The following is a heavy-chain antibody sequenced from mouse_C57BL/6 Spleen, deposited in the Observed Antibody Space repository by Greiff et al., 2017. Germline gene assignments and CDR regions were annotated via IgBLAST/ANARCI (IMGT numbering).Heavy chain of an antibody. Sequence: EVHLVESGGDLVKPGGSLKLSCAASGFTFSSYGMSWVRQTPDKRLEWVATISSGGSYTYYPDSVKGRFTNSRDNAKKTLYLQMSSLKSEDTDMYYCASIVTTYYYDYWGQGTTLSVAS. CDR1: GFTFSSYG. V-gene: IGHV5-6*01. D-gene: IGHD2-5*01. CDR3: ASIVTTYYYDY. J-gene: IGHJ2*01. CDR2: ISSGGSYT.